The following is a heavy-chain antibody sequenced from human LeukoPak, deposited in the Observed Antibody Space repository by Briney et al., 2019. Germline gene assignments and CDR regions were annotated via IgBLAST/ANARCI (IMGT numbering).Heavy chain of an antibody. D-gene: IGHD1-1*01. J-gene: IGHJ4*02. CDR1: GHTFSTYG. CDR2: ISAHSGDT. V-gene: IGHV1-18*01. CDR3: ARDLSSGGWTLEFDY. Sequence: ASVKVSWKTSGHTFSTYGITWVRQAPGQGFHWIGWISAHSGDTKYAENFQGRISLTTDTSATTAYMELRSLTSDDTAVYYCARDLSSGGWTLEFDYWGQGSLVTVAS.